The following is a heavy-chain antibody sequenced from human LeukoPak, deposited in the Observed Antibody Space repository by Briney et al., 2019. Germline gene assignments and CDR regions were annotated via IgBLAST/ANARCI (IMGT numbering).Heavy chain of an antibody. D-gene: IGHD6-6*01. CDR1: GFIFKSYG. V-gene: IGHV3-NL1*01. Sequence: GGSLRLSCVASGFIFKSYGMNWVRQAPGKGLEWVSGIYTNGRTRYADFVNGRFTISRDNSKNTLYLQMNSLRAEDTAVYYCAKEPGYSSSGGYDCWGQGTLVTVSS. J-gene: IGHJ4*02. CDR2: IYTNGRT. CDR3: AKEPGYSSSGGYDC.